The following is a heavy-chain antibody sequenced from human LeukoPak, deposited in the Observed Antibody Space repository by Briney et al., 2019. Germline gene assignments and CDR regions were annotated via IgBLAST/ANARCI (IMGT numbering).Heavy chain of an antibody. CDR1: GGSMSSSYHY. J-gene: IGHJ4*02. Sequence: SETLSLTCTVSGGSMSSSYHYWNWIRQPAGKGLEWIGRMYTSGDTTYNPSLQGRVTISLDTSKSQFSLKLSSVTAADTAVYYCARTFCSGGNCYHFDSWGQGILVTASS. CDR3: ARTFCSGGNCYHFDS. V-gene: IGHV4-61*02. CDR2: MYTSGDT. D-gene: IGHD2-15*01.